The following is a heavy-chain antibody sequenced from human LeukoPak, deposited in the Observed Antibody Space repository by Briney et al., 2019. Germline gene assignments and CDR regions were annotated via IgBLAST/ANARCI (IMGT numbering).Heavy chain of an antibody. J-gene: IGHJ3*02. CDR2: ISSSGTTI. CDR1: GFTFSSYS. Sequence: PGGSLRLSCAASGFTFSSYSMNWVRQAPGKGLEWVSYISSSGTTIYYADSVKGRFTISRDNAKNSLYLQMNSLRAEDTAIYYCARDSGSTAIDAFDIWGQGTMVTVSS. D-gene: IGHD5-18*01. V-gene: IGHV3-48*04. CDR3: ARDSGSTAIDAFDI.